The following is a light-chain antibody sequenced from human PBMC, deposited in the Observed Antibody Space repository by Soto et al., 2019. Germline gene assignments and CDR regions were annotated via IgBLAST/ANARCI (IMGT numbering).Light chain of an antibody. Sequence: DIVLTQSPGTLSLSPGERATLSCRASQSVSSSYLAWYQQKPGQAPRLLIYGASSRATGIPDRFSGSGSGTDFTLTISRLETEDFAVYYCQQYGSSLLTFGGGTKVEIK. CDR2: GAS. V-gene: IGKV3-20*01. J-gene: IGKJ4*01. CDR3: QQYGSSLLT. CDR1: QSVSSSY.